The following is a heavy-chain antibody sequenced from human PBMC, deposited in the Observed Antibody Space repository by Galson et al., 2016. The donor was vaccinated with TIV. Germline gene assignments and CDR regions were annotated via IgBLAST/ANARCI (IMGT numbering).Heavy chain of an antibody. D-gene: IGHD3-3*01. CDR2: IKQDGSEK. Sequence: SLRLSCAASGFTFSLYWMTWVRQAPGKGLEWVASIKQDGSEKNYVDSVKGRFTVSRDNAEKSLYLQMKILRAEDTAVYYCARHLRPILGMDVWGHGTAVTVSS. CDR1: GFTFSLYW. CDR3: ARHLRPILGMDV. V-gene: IGHV3-7*01. J-gene: IGHJ6*02.